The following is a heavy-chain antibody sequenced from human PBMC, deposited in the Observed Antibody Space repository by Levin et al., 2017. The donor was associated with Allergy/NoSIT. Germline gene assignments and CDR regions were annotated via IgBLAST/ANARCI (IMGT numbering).Heavy chain of an antibody. Sequence: GASVKVSCKASEYPFTDYYIHWVRQAPGQGLEWMAMLNTNDGSTIYPPKFRGRVTMTRYTSTGTVYMELSSLTSEDTAVYYCARGLQLWPLDFWGQGTLVAVSS. CDR2: LNTNDGST. J-gene: IGHJ4*02. CDR3: ARGLQLWPLDF. CDR1: EYPFTDYY. D-gene: IGHD5-18*01. V-gene: IGHV1-46*01.